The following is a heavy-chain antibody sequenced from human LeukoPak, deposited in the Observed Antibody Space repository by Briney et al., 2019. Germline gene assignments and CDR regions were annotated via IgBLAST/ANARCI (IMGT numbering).Heavy chain of an antibody. Sequence: SETLSFTGTVSGGSISSSSYYWGWIRQPPGKGLEWIGSIYYSGSTYYNPSLKSRVTISVDTSKNQFSLKLSSVTAADTAVYYCARGSGIAAAGTRYWGQGTLVTVSS. CDR3: ARGSGIAAAGTRY. J-gene: IGHJ4*02. V-gene: IGHV4-39*07. D-gene: IGHD6-13*01. CDR2: IYYSGST. CDR1: GGSISSSSYY.